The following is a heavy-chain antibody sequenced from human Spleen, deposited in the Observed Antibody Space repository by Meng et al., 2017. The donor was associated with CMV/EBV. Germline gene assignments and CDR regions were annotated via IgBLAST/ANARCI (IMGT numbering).Heavy chain of an antibody. D-gene: IGHD2-2*01. V-gene: IGHV1-69*05. CDR3: TSYSYHFLGYCTPTNCQGSVQFDY. CDR2: SIPILCIT. Sequence: ISCMRQDPGREVEWIGGSIPILCITAYAQKNEGRVTITTDESTTTAYMDLIRLRFEDTAVYYCTSYSYHFLGYCTPTNCQGSVQFDYWGQGTLVTVSS. J-gene: IGHJ4*02.